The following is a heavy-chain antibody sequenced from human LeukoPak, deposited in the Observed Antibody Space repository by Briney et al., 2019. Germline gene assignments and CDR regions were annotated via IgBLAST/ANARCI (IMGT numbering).Heavy chain of an antibody. CDR1: GFTFSDYY. CDR3: ARDTAMAPND. J-gene: IGHJ4*02. D-gene: IGHD5-18*01. CDR2: ISSSGSTI. V-gene: IGHV3-11*04. Sequence: GGSLRLSCAASGFTFSDYYMSWIRQAPGKGLEWGSYISSSGSTICYADSVKRRFTISRDNAKNSLYLQMNSLRAEDTAVYYCARDTAMAPNDWGQGTLVTVSS.